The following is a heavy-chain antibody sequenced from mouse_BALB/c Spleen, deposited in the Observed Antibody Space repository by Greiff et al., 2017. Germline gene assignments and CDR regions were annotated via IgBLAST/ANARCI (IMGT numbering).Heavy chain of an antibody. CDR3: ARFGNLFYAMDY. Sequence: VQLQQSGAELVRPGVSVKISCKGSGYTFTDYAMHWVKQSHAKSLEWIGVISTYYGDASYNQKFKGKATMTVDKSSSTAYMELARLTSEDSAIYYCARFGNLFYAMDYWGQGTSVTVSS. D-gene: IGHD2-1*01. CDR2: ISTYYGDA. J-gene: IGHJ4*01. V-gene: IGHV1S137*01. CDR1: GYTFTDYA.